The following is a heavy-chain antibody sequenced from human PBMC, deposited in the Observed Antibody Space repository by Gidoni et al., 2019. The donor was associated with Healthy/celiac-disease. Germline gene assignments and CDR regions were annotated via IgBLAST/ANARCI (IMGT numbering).Heavy chain of an antibody. CDR3: ARDGGSGSTYYGMDV. CDR2: ISSNGGST. V-gene: IGHV3-64*01. Sequence: EVQLVESGGGLVQPGGSLRLSCAASGFTFSSYAMHWVRQAPGKGLEYVSAISSNGGSTYYANSVKGRFTISRDNSKNTLYLQMGSLRAEDMAVYYCARDGGSGSTYYGMDVWGQGTTVTVSS. CDR1: GFTFSSYA. J-gene: IGHJ6*02. D-gene: IGHD3-10*01.